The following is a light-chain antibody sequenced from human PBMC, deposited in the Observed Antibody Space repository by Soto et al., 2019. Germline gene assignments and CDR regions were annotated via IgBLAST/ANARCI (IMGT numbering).Light chain of an antibody. J-gene: IGLJ3*02. CDR3: LVSYSGVRV. Sequence: QAVVTQEPSLTVSPGGTVTLTCASSAGDVTSGHYPYWFQQKPGQAPRTLIYDTSNRHSWTPARFSGSLLGGKAALTLSGAQPEDEAEYYCLVSYSGVRVFGGGTQLTVL. CDR2: DTS. V-gene: IGLV7-46*01. CDR1: AGDVTSGHY.